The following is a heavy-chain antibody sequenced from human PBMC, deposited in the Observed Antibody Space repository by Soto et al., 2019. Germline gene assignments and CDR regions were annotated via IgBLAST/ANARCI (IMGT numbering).Heavy chain of an antibody. CDR2: ISWNSGSI. CDR1: GFTFDDYA. V-gene: IGHV3-9*01. J-gene: IGHJ6*02. D-gene: IGHD2-15*01. CDR3: AKEPGGHYYAGTDV. Sequence: PGGSLRLSCAASGFTFDDYAMHWVRQAPGKGLEWVSGISWNSGSIGYADSVKGRFTISRDNAKNSLYLQMNSLRAEDTALYYCAKEPGGHYYAGTDVWGQGPTLTVS.